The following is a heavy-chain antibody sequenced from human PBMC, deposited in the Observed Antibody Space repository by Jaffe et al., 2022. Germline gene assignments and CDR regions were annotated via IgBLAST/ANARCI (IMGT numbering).Heavy chain of an antibody. Sequence: QVQLQESGPGLVKPSETLSLTCTVSGGSVSSGSYYWSWIRQPPGKGLEWIGYIYYSGSTNYNPSLKSRVTISVDTSKNQFSLKLSSVTAADTAVYYCARASASYTVTTTGAFDIWGQGTMVTVSS. J-gene: IGHJ3*02. CDR2: IYYSGST. V-gene: IGHV4-61*01. D-gene: IGHD4-17*01. CDR3: ARASASYTVTTTGAFDI. CDR1: GGSVSSGSYY.